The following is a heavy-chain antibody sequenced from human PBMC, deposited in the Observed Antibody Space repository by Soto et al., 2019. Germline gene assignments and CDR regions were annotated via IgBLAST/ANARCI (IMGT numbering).Heavy chain of an antibody. CDR1: GFTFSDHY. D-gene: IGHD3-3*01. V-gene: IGHV3-72*01. CDR3: ARERRITIFGVVTRHLDY. CDR2: TRSKANSYTT. J-gene: IGHJ4*02. Sequence: GGSLRLSCAASGFTFSDHYMDWVRQAPGKGLEWVGRTRSKANSYTTEYAASVKGRFTISRDDSKNSLYLQMNSLKTEDTAVYYCARERRITIFGVVTRHLDYWGQGTLVTVSS.